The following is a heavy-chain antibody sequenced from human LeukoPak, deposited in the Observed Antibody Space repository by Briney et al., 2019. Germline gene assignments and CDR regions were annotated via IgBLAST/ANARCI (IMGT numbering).Heavy chain of an antibody. D-gene: IGHD6-19*01. CDR3: ARFGSIAVGDFDY. Sequence: ASVKVSCKASGYTFTGYYMHWVRQATGQGLEWMGWINPNSGGTNYAQKFQGRVTMTRDTSISTAYMELSRLRSDDTAVYYCARFGSIAVGDFDYWGQGTLVTVSS. V-gene: IGHV1-2*02. CDR1: GYTFTGYY. J-gene: IGHJ4*02. CDR2: INPNSGGT.